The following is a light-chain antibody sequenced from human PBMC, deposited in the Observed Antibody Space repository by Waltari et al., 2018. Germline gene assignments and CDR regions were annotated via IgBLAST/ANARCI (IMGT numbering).Light chain of an antibody. J-gene: IGLJ2*01. CDR1: SSDVGGYNY. V-gene: IGLV2-14*01. CDR3: SSYASSKTVV. Sequence: QSALPQPASVSGSPGQSITISCPGTSSDVGGYNYSSWYQQRPGKAPKPLIYECSNRPSGIPLRFSGSKSGNTASLTISGLQAEDESAYYCSSYASSKTVVFGGGTKLTVL. CDR2: ECS.